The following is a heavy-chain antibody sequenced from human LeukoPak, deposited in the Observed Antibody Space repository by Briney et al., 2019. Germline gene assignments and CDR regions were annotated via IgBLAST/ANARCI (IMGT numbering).Heavy chain of an antibody. J-gene: IGHJ4*02. CDR1: GFTVSSDC. CDR2: VYSGGTT. D-gene: IGHD3-10*01. CDR3: ITMVRGVSR. V-gene: IGHV3-53*01. Sequence: GGSLRLSCAASGFTVSSDCMSWVRQAPGKGLEWVSFVYSGGTTYYADSVKGRFTISRDNAKNALYLQMNSLRAEDTAVYWCITMVRGVSRWGQGTLVTVSS.